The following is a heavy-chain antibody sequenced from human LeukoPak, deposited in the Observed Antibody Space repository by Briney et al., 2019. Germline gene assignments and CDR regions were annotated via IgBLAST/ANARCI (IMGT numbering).Heavy chain of an antibody. CDR1: GVTFSSYA. D-gene: IGHD3-10*01. J-gene: IGHJ4*02. Sequence: GGSLRLSCAAAGVTFSSYAMNWGRQAPGEGLEEFSAISCSGGSTYYADSVKGRFTISRDNSKNTLYLQMNSLRAEDTAVYYCAKDQEKDHYYGSGSGYWGQGPLVTVSS. CDR3: AKDQEKDHYYGSGSGY. CDR2: ISCSGGST. V-gene: IGHV3-23*01.